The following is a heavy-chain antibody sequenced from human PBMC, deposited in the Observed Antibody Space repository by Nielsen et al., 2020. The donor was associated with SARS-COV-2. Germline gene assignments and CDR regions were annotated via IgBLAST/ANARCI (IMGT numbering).Heavy chain of an antibody. V-gene: IGHV7-4-1*02. Sequence: ASVKVSCKASGYTFTSYAMNWVRQAPGQGLEWMGWINTNTGNPTYAQGFTGRFVFSLDTSVSTAYLQISSLKAEDTAVYYCARSRVKLGQLVSRMDYWGQGTLVTVSS. CDR3: ARSRVKLGQLVSRMDY. D-gene: IGHD6-6*01. J-gene: IGHJ4*02. CDR1: GYTFTSYA. CDR2: INTNTGNP.